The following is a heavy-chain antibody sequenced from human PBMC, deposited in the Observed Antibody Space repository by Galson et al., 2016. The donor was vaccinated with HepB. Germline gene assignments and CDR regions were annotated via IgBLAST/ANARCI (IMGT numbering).Heavy chain of an antibody. D-gene: IGHD1-26*01. J-gene: IGHJ2*01. V-gene: IGHV3-53*05. CDR3: ARIPTDSYHWYLDL. CDR2: LYSGGAT. CDR1: GFTLRDNY. Sequence: SLRLSCAVSGFTLRDNYMNWVRQAPGKGPEWVSVLYSGGATYYADSVRGRFTISRDNSNRLSLQMNSLKADDTAVYFCARIPTDSYHWYLDLWGRGTLVTVSS.